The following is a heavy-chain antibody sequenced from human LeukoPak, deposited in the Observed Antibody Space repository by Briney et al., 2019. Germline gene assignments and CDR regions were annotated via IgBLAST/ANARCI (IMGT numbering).Heavy chain of an antibody. J-gene: IGHJ4*02. D-gene: IGHD3-10*01. CDR3: ASMKSSMVRGVHFGY. Sequence: SETLSLTCAVNSGSFNYYYWSWIRQPPGKGLEWIGEINHSGSTNYNPSLKSRVTISVDTSKNQFSLKLSSVTAADTAVYYCASMKSSMVRGVHFGYWGQGTLVTVSS. CDR2: INHSGST. V-gene: IGHV4-34*01. CDR1: SGSFNYYY.